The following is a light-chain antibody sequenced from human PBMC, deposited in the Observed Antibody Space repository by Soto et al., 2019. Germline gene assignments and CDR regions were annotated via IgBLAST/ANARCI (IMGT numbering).Light chain of an antibody. J-gene: IGLJ1*01. V-gene: IGLV2-14*01. Sequence: QSVLTQPASVSGSPGQSITISCTGTSSDVGGYNYVSWYQQHPGKAPKLMIYEVSNRPSGVSNRFSGSKSGNTASLTISGLEAEDEDDYDCSSCTSSSNRAYVFGTGTKLTVL. CDR2: EVS. CDR3: SSCTSSSNRAYV. CDR1: SSDVGGYNY.